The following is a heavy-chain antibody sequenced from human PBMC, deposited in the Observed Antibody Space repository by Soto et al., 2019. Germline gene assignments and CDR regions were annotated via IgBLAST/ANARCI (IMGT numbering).Heavy chain of an antibody. J-gene: IGHJ4*02. CDR1: GGSISSSSYY. D-gene: IGHD6-13*01. Sequence: SETLSLTCTVSGGSISSSSYYWGWIRQPPGKGLEWIGSIYYSGSTYYNPSLKSRVTISVDTSKNQFSLKLSSVTAADTAVYYCARHFGYSRSWYFDYWGQGTLVSVSS. V-gene: IGHV4-39*01. CDR3: ARHFGYSRSWYFDY. CDR2: IYYSGST.